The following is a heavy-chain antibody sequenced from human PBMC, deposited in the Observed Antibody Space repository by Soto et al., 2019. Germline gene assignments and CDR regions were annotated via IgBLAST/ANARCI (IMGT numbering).Heavy chain of an antibody. CDR3: VRLIGNSWLDF. Sequence: SQTLSLTSDISGNSASSSSRTWNWFGQSPSRDLEWMGRTYYRSKCYNDYAESVKSRITINPDTSKNQFSLHLNSVTPEDTAVYYCVRLIGNSWLDFWGQGTLVTVSS. V-gene: IGHV6-1*01. D-gene: IGHD1-26*01. CDR1: GNSASSSSRT. CDR2: TYYRSKCYN. J-gene: IGHJ5*01.